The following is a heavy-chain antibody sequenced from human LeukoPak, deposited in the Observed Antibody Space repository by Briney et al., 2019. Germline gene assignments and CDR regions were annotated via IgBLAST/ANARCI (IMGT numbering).Heavy chain of an antibody. CDR3: ARPYSSSSLRSYYYYYYMDV. D-gene: IGHD6-6*01. V-gene: IGHV3-23*01. Sequence: GGSLRLSCAASGFTFNNYAMSWVRQAPGKGLEWVSAISGSGDNTYYADSVKGRFTISRDNSKNSLYLQMNSLRAEDTAVYYCARPYSSSSLRSYYYYYYMDVWGKGTTVTVSS. CDR2: ISGSGDNT. J-gene: IGHJ6*03. CDR1: GFTFNNYA.